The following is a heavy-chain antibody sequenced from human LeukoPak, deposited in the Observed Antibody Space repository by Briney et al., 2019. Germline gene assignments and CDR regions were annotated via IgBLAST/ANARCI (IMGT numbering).Heavy chain of an antibody. CDR3: ARHLRSGGAYSY. CDR1: GYTFTDYY. J-gene: IGHJ4*02. CDR2: INPNSGGT. D-gene: IGHD2-15*01. V-gene: IGHV1-2*02. Sequence: GASVKVSCKASGYTFTDYYMHWVRQAPGQGLEWMGWINPNSGGTNYAQRFQGRVTMTRDTSISTAYMELSRLRSDDTAVYFCARHLRSGGAYSYWGQGTLVTVSS.